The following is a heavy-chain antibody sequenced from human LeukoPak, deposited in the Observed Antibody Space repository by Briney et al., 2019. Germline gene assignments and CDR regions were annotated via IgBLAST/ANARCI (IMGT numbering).Heavy chain of an antibody. Sequence: ASVKVSCKASGYTFTSYAMNWVRQAPGQGLEWMGWISAYNGNTNCAQKLQGRVTMTTDTSTSTAYMELRSLTSDDTAVYYCARESSSSWYVWGQGTLVTVSS. CDR3: ARESSSSWYV. CDR2: ISAYNGNT. CDR1: GYTFTSYA. D-gene: IGHD6-13*01. J-gene: IGHJ4*02. V-gene: IGHV1-18*01.